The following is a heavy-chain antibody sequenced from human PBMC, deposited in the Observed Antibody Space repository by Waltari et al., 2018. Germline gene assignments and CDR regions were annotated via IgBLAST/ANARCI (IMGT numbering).Heavy chain of an antibody. V-gene: IGHV1-8*03. D-gene: IGHD3-9*01. CDR1: GYRFTSYD. CDR3: ARGYDTWAFDI. Sequence: QVQLVQSGAEVKKPGASVKVSCEASGYRFTSYDINWVRQAPGQGLEWMGRMSPNSGNTGYAQKFQGRVTLTRDTSMSTAYMELNSLRSEDTAVYYCARGYDTWAFDIWGQGTMVTVSS. J-gene: IGHJ3*02. CDR2: MSPNSGNT.